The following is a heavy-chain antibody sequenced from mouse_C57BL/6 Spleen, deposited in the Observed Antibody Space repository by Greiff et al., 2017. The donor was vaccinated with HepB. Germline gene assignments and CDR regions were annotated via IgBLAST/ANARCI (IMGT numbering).Heavy chain of an antibody. D-gene: IGHD3-2*02. CDR1: GYTFTEYT. CDR2: FYPGSGSI. Sequence: VQLQQSGAELVKPGASVKLSCKASGYTFTEYTIHWVKQRSGQGLEWIGWFYPGSGSIKYNEKFKDKATLTADKSSSTVYMELSSLTSEDAAVYFCARNEDLDSSGPYHFDYWGQGTTLPVSS. CDR3: ARNEDLDSSGPYHFDY. J-gene: IGHJ2*01. V-gene: IGHV1-62-2*01.